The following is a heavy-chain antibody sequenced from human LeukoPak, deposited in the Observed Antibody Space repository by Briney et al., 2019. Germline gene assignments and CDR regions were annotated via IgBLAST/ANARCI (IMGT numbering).Heavy chain of an antibody. CDR3: AKAHYDDYGDRFDY. Sequence: GGSLRLSCAAAGFTFSSYAMSWVRQAPGKGLKWVSAVSGSGSSTYYADSVKGRFTIFRDNSKNTLYLQVNSLRAEDTAVYYCAKAHYDDYGDRFDYWGQGTLVTVSS. J-gene: IGHJ4*02. CDR1: GFTFSSYA. CDR2: VSGSGSST. D-gene: IGHD4-17*01. V-gene: IGHV3-23*01.